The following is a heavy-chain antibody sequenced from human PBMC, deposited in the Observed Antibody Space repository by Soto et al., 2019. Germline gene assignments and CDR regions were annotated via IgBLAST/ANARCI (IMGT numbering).Heavy chain of an antibody. D-gene: IGHD6-6*01. J-gene: IGHJ5*02. CDR3: ARHSAESSSPFDWFDP. Sequence: PSETLSLTCTVSGGSISSSSYYWGWIRQPPGKGLEWIGSIYYSGSTYYNPSLKSRVTISVDTSKNQFSLKLSSVTAADTAVYYCARHSAESSSPFDWFDPWGQGTQVTVSS. CDR1: GGSISSSSYY. CDR2: IYYSGST. V-gene: IGHV4-39*01.